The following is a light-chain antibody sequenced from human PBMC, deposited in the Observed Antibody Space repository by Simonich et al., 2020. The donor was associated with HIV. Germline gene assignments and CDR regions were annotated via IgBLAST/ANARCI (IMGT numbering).Light chain of an antibody. Sequence: YELTQAPSVSVSPGQTARITCSGDALAKQYAYWYQQKPGQAPVLVIYKDSERPSGIPERGSGSSSGTTVTLTISGVQAEDEADYYCQSADSSGSWVFGGGTKLTVL. CDR1: ALAKQY. CDR2: KDS. J-gene: IGLJ3*02. CDR3: QSADSSGSWV. V-gene: IGLV3-25*03.